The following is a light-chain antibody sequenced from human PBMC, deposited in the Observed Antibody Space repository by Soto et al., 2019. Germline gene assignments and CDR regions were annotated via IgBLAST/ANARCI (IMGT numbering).Light chain of an antibody. CDR2: DAS. V-gene: IGKV1-5*01. CDR3: QQYNSYSRT. Sequence: DIQMTQSPSTLSASVGDRVTITCRASQSISNWLAWYQQKPGKAPKLLIYDASSLESGVPSRFSGSRSGPEFTLTISSLQPDDFATSYCQQYNSYSRTFGQGTKV. J-gene: IGKJ1*01. CDR1: QSISNW.